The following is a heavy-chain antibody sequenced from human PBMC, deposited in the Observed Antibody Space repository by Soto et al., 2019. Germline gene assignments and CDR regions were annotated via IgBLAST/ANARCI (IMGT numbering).Heavy chain of an antibody. Sequence: WGYLLLSSAVSEFTFAGYNMLWVRQAAGRGLDGLGSISHHSDYIYHADSVKGRFTVARDNAKNSLFLEMTILRDEDTAVYYCARGGSAERQNDGDSYHYYPMDVWGQGTPVTVSS. CDR2: ISHHSDYI. V-gene: IGHV3-21*01. CDR1: EFTFAGYN. J-gene: IGHJ6*03. CDR3: ARGGSAERQNDGDSYHYYPMDV. D-gene: IGHD2-21*02.